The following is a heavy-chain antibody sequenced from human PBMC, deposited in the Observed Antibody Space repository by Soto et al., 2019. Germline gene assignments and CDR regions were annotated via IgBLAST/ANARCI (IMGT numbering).Heavy chain of an antibody. Sequence: VQLQQWAAGLLKPSETLSLTCAVYGGSFSGYCWSWIRQTPGERLEWVGDICHGGGANYNPSLKSRVSFSMDPSKNQFSLKLNSVIAADTAVYYCAGYSNSWSKYVKHWGRGSLVTVSS. J-gene: IGHJ1*01. CDR3: AGYSNSWSKYVKH. CDR1: GGSFSGYC. CDR2: ICHGGGA. V-gene: IGHV4-34*01. D-gene: IGHD6-13*01.